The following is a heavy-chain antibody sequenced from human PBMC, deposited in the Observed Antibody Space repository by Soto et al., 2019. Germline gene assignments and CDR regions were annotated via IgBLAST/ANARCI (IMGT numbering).Heavy chain of an antibody. CDR1: GGSISSYY. CDR2: IYTSGST. Sequence: SETLSLTCTVSGGSISSYYWSWIRQPAGKGLEWIGRIYTSGSTNYNPSLKSRVTMSVDTSKNQCSLKLSSVTAADTAVYNCARRSSIDDRPDWFDTWGQGTLVTVSS. V-gene: IGHV4-4*07. J-gene: IGHJ5*02. CDR3: ARRSSIDDRPDWFDT. D-gene: IGHD6-6*01.